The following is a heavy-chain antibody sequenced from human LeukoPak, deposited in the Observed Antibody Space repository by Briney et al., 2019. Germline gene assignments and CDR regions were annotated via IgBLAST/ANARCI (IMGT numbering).Heavy chain of an antibody. CDR2: IKQDGSEK. J-gene: IGHJ4*02. D-gene: IGHD3-10*01. V-gene: IGHV3-7*01. Sequence: SWVXXAXXKGXEWVANIKQDGSEKYYVDSVKGRFTISRDNAKNSLYLQMNSLRAEDTAVYYCARDGRTYYGLLYWGQGTLVTVSS. CDR3: ARDGRTYYGLLY.